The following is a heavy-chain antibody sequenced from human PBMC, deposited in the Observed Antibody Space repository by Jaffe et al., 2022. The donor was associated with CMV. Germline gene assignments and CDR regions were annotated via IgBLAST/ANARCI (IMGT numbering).Heavy chain of an antibody. J-gene: IGHJ4*02. CDR3: VNQPHYGDHPTDY. Sequence: EVQLVESGGGLVQPGGSLRLSCSASGFTFSSYAMHWVRQAPGKGLEYVSAISSNGGSTYYADSVKGRFTISRDNSKNTLYLQMSSLRAEDTAVYYCVNQPHYGDHPTDYWGQGTLVTVSS. D-gene: IGHD4-17*01. V-gene: IGHV3-64D*06. CDR2: ISSNGGST. CDR1: GFTFSSYA.